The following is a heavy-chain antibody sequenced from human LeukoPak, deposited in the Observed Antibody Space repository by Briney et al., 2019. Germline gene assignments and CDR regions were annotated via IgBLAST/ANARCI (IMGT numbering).Heavy chain of an antibody. CDR2: IYSGGGT. V-gene: IGHV3-53*01. Sequence: GGSLRLSCAASGFTVSSNYMSWVRQAPGKGLEWVSVIYSGGGTYYADSVKGRFTISRDNSKNTLYLQMNSLRAEDTAVYYCARDMAGPPLFYYWDQGTLVTVSS. J-gene: IGHJ4*02. D-gene: IGHD6-19*01. CDR1: GFTVSSNY. CDR3: ARDMAGPPLFYY.